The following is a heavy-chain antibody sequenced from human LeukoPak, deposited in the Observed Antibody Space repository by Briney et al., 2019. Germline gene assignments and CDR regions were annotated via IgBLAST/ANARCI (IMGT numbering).Heavy chain of an antibody. CDR3: ASARGSSRPFDY. D-gene: IGHD6-13*01. V-gene: IGHV1-69*04. CDR2: IIPILGIA. J-gene: IGHJ4*02. CDR1: GGTFSSYA. Sequence: ASVKVSCKASGGTFSSYAISWVRQAPGQGLEWMGRIIPILGIANYAQKFQGRVTITADKSTSTAYMELSSLRSEDTAVYYCASARGSSRPFDYWGQGTLVTVSS.